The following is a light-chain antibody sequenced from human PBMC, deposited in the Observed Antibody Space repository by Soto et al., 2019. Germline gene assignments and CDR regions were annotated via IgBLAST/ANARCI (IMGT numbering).Light chain of an antibody. CDR3: SSFTSSTTYV. J-gene: IGLJ1*01. CDR2: NVN. CDR1: SSDVGNYNY. V-gene: IGLV2-14*01. Sequence: QSVQTQSASVSGSPGQSITISCTGTSSDVGNYNYVSWYQQHPGEVPKLIIFNVNNRPSGVSNRFSGSKSGNTASLTISGLQAEDEADYYCSSFTSSTTYVFGTGTKLTVL.